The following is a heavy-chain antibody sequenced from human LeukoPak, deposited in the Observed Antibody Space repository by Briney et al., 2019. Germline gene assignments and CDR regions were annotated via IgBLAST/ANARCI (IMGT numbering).Heavy chain of an antibody. CDR3: AKEIHTLIPYCSSTSCSNAPDY. Sequence: GGSLRLSCAASGFTFSSYSMNWVRQAPGKGLEWVSSISSSSSYIYYADSVKGRFTISRDNSKNTLYLQMNSLRAEDTAVYYCAKEIHTLIPYCSSTSCSNAPDYWGQGTLVTVSS. D-gene: IGHD2-2*01. CDR1: GFTFSSYS. V-gene: IGHV3-21*01. CDR2: ISSSSSYI. J-gene: IGHJ4*02.